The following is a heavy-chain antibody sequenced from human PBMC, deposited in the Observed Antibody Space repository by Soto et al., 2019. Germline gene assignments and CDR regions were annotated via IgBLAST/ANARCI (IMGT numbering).Heavy chain of an antibody. Sequence: EVQLLESGGGLVQPGGSLRLSCAASGFTFSSYAMSWVRQAPGKGLEWVSAISGSGGSTYYADSVKGRFTISRDNSKNTLYLQMNSLRAEDTAVYYCAIRFVVVPAAIAGYYGMDVWGQGTTVTVSS. CDR2: ISGSGGST. CDR3: AIRFVVVPAAIAGYYGMDV. D-gene: IGHD2-2*01. V-gene: IGHV3-23*01. J-gene: IGHJ6*02. CDR1: GFTFSSYA.